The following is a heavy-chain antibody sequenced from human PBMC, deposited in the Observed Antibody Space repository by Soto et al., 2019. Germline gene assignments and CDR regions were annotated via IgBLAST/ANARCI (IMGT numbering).Heavy chain of an antibody. CDR3: AYREDGGSYRFDN. CDR2: IYWHDQK. CDR1: GFSLSTHGVG. Sequence: GSGPTRVNPTQTLTLTCAFSGFSLSTHGVGVGWTRQPPGKALEWLALIYWHDQKFYSASLKSRLTITKDTSKNQVVLTMTDMDPLDTATYYCAYREDGGSYRFDNWGPGILVTVSS. J-gene: IGHJ4*02. V-gene: IGHV2-5*01. D-gene: IGHD1-26*01.